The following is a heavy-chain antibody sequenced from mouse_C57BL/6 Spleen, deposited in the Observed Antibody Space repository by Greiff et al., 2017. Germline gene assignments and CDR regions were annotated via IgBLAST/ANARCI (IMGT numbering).Heavy chain of an antibody. D-gene: IGHD2-4*01. CDR1: GYTFTSYW. CDR2: IDPSDSYT. V-gene: IGHV1-59*01. CDR3: ARSYDYDGTWFAY. J-gene: IGHJ3*01. Sequence: QVQLQQPGAELVRPGTSVKLSCKASGYTFTSYWMHWVKQRPGQGLEWIGVIDPSDSYTNYNQKFKGKATLTVDTSSSTAYMQLSSLTSEDSAVXYCARSYDYDGTWFAYWGQGTLVTVSA.